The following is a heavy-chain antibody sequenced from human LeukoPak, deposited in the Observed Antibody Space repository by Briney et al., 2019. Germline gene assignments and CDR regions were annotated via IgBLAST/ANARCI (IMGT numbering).Heavy chain of an antibody. D-gene: IGHD4-17*01. CDR2: INPNSGGT. CDR1: GYTFTGCY. CDR3: ARVNYGNTWFDP. Sequence: ASVKVSCKASGYTFTGCYMHWVRQAPGQGLEWMGRINPNSGGTNYAQKFQGRVTMTRDTSISTAYMELSRLRSDDTAVYYCARVNYGNTWFDPWGQGTLVTVSS. V-gene: IGHV1-2*06. J-gene: IGHJ5*02.